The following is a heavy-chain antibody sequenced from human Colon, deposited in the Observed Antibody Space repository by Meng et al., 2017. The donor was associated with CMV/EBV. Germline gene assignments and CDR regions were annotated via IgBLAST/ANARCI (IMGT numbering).Heavy chain of an antibody. CDR1: GFTFSSYW. CDR2: ISSSGSTI. D-gene: IGHD2-8*01. CDR3: ARDPPANGGRDY. V-gene: IGHV3-48*04. Sequence: GESLKISCAASGFTFSSYWMSWVRQAPGKGLEWVSYISSSGSTIYYADSVKGRFTTSRDNAKNSLYLQMNSLRAEDTAVYYCARDPPANGGRDYWGQGTLVTVSS. J-gene: IGHJ4*02.